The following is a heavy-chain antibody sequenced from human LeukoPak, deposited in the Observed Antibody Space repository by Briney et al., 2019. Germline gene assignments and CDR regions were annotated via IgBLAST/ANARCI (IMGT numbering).Heavy chain of an antibody. J-gene: IGHJ4*02. Sequence: GGSLRLSCAASGFTFSSYSMNWVRQAPGKGLEWVSYISSSSGTIYYADSAKGRFTISRDNAKNSLYLQMNSLRAEDTAVYYCARDLGTVTTDDYWGQGTLVTVSS. CDR1: GFTFSSYS. V-gene: IGHV3-48*01. D-gene: IGHD4-11*01. CDR2: ISSSSGTI. CDR3: ARDLGTVTTDDY.